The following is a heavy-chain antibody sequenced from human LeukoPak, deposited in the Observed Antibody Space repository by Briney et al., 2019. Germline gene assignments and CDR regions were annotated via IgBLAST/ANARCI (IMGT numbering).Heavy chain of an antibody. D-gene: IGHD1-26*01. J-gene: IGHJ5*02. CDR2: IYTSGST. CDR3: ARSGSYPNWFDP. CDR1: RGSISSYY. V-gene: IGHV4-4*07. Sequence: SETLSLTCTVSRGSISSYYWSWIRQPAGKGLEWIGRIYTSGSTNYNPSLKSRVTMSVDTTKNQFSLKLSSVTAADTAVYYCARSGSYPNWFDPWGQGTLVTVSS.